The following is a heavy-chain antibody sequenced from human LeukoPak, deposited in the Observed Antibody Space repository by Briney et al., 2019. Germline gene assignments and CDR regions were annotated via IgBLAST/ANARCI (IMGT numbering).Heavy chain of an antibody. V-gene: IGHV3-23*01. J-gene: IGHJ4*02. Sequence: GGSLRLSCAASGFTFSSYAMSWVRQAPGKGLEWVSVISGRGGSTYYADSVKGRFTISRDNSKNTLYLQMNSLRAEDTAVYYCAREHYYGSGSYRYNDYWGQGTLVTVSS. CDR2: ISGRGGST. CDR3: AREHYYGSGSYRYNDY. D-gene: IGHD3-10*01. CDR1: GFTFSSYA.